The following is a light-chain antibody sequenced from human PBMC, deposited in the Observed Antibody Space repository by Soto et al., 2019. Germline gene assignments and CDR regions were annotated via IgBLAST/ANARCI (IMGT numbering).Light chain of an antibody. Sequence: DIQTTQSPSSLSASVADSVTITCRTSDNIAKYLNWYQQKPGQVPKILVVADSRLQSGVPKRLSGSGSGTELNLTISGLLPEDFATYHCQQLNTLPFTFGQGTRLEIK. V-gene: IGKV1-39*01. CDR3: QQLNTLPFT. CDR2: ADS. CDR1: DNIAKY. J-gene: IGKJ5*01.